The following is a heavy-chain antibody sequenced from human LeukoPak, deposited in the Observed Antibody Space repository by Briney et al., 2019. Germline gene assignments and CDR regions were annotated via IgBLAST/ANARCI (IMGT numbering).Heavy chain of an antibody. CDR2: INPTGGST. CDR1: GYTFTSYY. CDR3: ARDLYRYCSGGSCRQFDY. D-gene: IGHD2-15*01. Sequence: ASVKVSCKASGYTFTSYYMHWVRQAPGEGLEWMGIINPTGGSTSYAQKFQGRVTMTRDMSTSTVYMEMSRLRSEDTAVYYCARDLYRYCSGGSCRQFDYWGQGTLVTVSS. V-gene: IGHV1-46*01. J-gene: IGHJ4*02.